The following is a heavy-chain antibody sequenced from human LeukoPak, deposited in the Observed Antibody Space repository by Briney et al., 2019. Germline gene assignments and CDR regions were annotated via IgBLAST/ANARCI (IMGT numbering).Heavy chain of an antibody. Sequence: ASVKVSCKPSGYTFTSYYMHWVRQAPGQGLEWMGIINPSGGSTSYAQKFQGRVTMTRDMSTSTVYMELSSLRSEDTAVYYCARAHNFGVVISYYMDVWGKGTTVTVSS. CDR3: ARAHNFGVVISYYMDV. J-gene: IGHJ6*03. CDR2: INPSGGST. D-gene: IGHD3-3*01. CDR1: GYTFTSYY. V-gene: IGHV1-46*01.